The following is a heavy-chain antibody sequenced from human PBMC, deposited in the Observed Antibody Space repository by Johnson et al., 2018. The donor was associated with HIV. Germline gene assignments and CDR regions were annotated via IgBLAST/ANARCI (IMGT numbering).Heavy chain of an antibody. CDR2: IYSGGST. Sequence: VQLVESGGGLVQPGGSLRLSCAASGFTFSNYAMSWVRQVPGKGLEWVSGIYSGGSTYYVDSVKGRFTISRDNSKNTLYLQMNSLRAEDTAVYYCAREYDAFDIWGQGTMVTVSS. J-gene: IGHJ3*02. CDR3: AREYDAFDI. V-gene: IGHV3-66*02. CDR1: GFTFSNYA. D-gene: IGHD3-10*01.